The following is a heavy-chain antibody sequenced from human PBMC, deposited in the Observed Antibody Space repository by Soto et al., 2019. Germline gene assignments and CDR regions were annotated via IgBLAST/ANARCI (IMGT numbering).Heavy chain of an antibody. CDR2: INDSGST. CDR1: GVSISSYY. D-gene: IGHD4-17*01. CDR3: ARVSTVTTFSSWFDS. Sequence: PSETLSLTCTVSGVSISSYYWNWIRQPPGKGLEWIGYINDSGSTNYNPSLKSRVSISMDTSRNQFSLKLTSVTAADTAVYYCARVSTVTTFSSWFDSWGQGTLVSVS. V-gene: IGHV4-59*01. J-gene: IGHJ5*01.